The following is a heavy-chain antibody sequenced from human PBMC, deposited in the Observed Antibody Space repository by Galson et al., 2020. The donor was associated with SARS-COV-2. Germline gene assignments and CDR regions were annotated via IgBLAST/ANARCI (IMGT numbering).Heavy chain of an antibody. D-gene: IGHD3-9*01. CDR3: ARDWHYDIWTGPCYGMDV. CDR2: IWHDGSNK. Sequence: GGSLRLSCAASGFTFSSYGMHWVRQAPGKGLEWVAVIWHDGSNKYYADSVKGRFTISRDNSKNTLYRQMNSLRAEDTAVYYCARDWHYDIWTGPCYGMDVWGQGTTVTVSS. J-gene: IGHJ6*02. V-gene: IGHV3-33*01. CDR1: GFTFSSYG.